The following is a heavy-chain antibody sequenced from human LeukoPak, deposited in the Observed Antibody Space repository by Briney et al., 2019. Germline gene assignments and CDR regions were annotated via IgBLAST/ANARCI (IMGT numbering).Heavy chain of an antibody. Sequence: PSETLSLTCTVSGGSISSSSYYWGWIRQPPGKGLEWIGSIYYSGSTYYNPSLKSRVTISVDTSKNQFSLKLSSVTAADTAVYYCARGTAFHPLVVTPSWFDPWGQGTLVTVSS. CDR2: IYYSGST. V-gene: IGHV4-39*07. D-gene: IGHD4-23*01. CDR3: ARGTAFHPLVVTPSWFDP. CDR1: GGSISSSSYY. J-gene: IGHJ5*02.